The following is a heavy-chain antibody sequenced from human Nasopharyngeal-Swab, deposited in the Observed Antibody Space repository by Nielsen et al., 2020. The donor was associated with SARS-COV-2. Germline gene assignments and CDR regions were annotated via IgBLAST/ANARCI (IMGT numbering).Heavy chain of an antibody. J-gene: IGHJ4*02. V-gene: IGHV3-23*01. CDR1: GFTFSSYA. CDR3: ANTDGIIAVAGRD. CDR2: ISGSGGST. Sequence: GESLKISCAASGFTFSSYAMSWVRQAPGKGLEWVSAISGSGGSTYYADSVKGRFTISRDNSKNTLYLQMNSLRAEDTAVYYCANTDGIIAVAGRDWGQGTLVTVSS. D-gene: IGHD6-19*01.